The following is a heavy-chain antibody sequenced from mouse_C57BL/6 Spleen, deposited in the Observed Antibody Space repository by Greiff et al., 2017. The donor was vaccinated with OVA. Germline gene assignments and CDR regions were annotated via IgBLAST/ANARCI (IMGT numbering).Heavy chain of an antibody. CDR2: ISDGGSYT. Sequence: EVMLVESGGGLVKPGGSLKLSCAASGFTFSSYAMSWVRQTPEKRLEWVATISDGGSYTYYPDNVKGRFTISRDNAKNNLYLQMSHLKSEDTAMYYCARDWGDYAMDYWGQGTSVTVSS. J-gene: IGHJ4*01. V-gene: IGHV5-4*01. CDR3: ARDWGDYAMDY. CDR1: GFTFSSYA.